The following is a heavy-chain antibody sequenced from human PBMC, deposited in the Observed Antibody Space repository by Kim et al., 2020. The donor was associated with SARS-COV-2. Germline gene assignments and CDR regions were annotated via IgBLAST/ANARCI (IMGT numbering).Heavy chain of an antibody. V-gene: IGHV3-30*03. CDR2: IYYDGSNN. J-gene: IGHJ5*02. Sequence: GGSLRLSCAASGFTFSSYDMHWVRQAPGKGLEWVAVIYYDGSNNYDAASVKGRFTISGDTNKNMLYLQNNSMRAEEAALYYAARDVYACVHGGTDP. D-gene: IGHD2-15*01. CDR1: GFTFSSYD. CDR3: ARDVYACVHGGTDP.